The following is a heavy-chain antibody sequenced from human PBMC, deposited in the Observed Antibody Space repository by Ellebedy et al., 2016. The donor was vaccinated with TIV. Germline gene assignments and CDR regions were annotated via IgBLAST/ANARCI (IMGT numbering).Heavy chain of an antibody. Sequence: SETLSLTXAVYGGSFSGYYWSWIRQPPGKGLEWIGEINHSGSTNYNPSLKSRVTISVDTSKNQFSLKLSSVTAADTAVYYCARSGSGKGWFDPWGQGTLVTVSS. CDR1: GGSFSGYY. J-gene: IGHJ5*02. V-gene: IGHV4-34*01. D-gene: IGHD3-10*01. CDR2: INHSGST. CDR3: ARSGSGKGWFDP.